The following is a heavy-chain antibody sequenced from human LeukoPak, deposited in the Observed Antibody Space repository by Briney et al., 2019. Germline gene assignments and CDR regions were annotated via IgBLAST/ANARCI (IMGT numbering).Heavy chain of an antibody. CDR3: ARGIGGGSRVDY. CDR1: GGSINNYY. Sequence: PSETLSLTCPVSGGSINNYYYWTWIRQPPGKGLEWIGYIYYTGSTNYNPSLKSRVTISLDTSKNQFSLRLTSATAADTAVYYCARGIGGGSRVDYWGQGTLVTVSS. V-gene: IGHV4-59*01. D-gene: IGHD1-26*01. J-gene: IGHJ4*02. CDR2: IYYTGST.